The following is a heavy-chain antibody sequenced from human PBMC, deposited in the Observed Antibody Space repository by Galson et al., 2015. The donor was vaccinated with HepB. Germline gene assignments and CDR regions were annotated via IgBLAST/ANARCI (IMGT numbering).Heavy chain of an antibody. CDR2: ISSSSSYI. Sequence: SLRLSCAASGFTFSSHSMNWVRQAPGKGLEWVSSISSSSSYIYYADSVKGRFTISRDNAKNSLYLQMNSLRAEDTAVYYCARGIVTTRLFYMDVWGKGTTVAVSS. CDR3: ARGIVTTRLFYMDV. D-gene: IGHD1-1*01. J-gene: IGHJ6*03. CDR1: GFTFSSHS. V-gene: IGHV3-21*01.